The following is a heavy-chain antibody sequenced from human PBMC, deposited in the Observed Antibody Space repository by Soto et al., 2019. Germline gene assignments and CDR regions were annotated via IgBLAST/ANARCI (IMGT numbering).Heavy chain of an antibody. V-gene: IGHV3-20*04. CDR1: GFTFDDYG. D-gene: IGHD1-26*01. CDR2: INWNGGST. CDR3: ARDSGSYYGGGNFDY. Sequence: GGSLRLSCAASGFTFDDYGMSWVRQAPGKGLEWVSGINWNGGSTGYADSVKGRFTISRDNAKNSLYLQMNSLRAEDTALYYCARDSGSYYGGGNFDYWGQGTLVTVSS. J-gene: IGHJ4*02.